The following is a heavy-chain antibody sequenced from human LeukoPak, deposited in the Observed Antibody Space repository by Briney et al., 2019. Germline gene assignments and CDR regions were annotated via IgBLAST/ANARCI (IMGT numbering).Heavy chain of an antibody. Sequence: GGSLRLSCAASGFTFSSYAMSWVRQAPGKGLEWVSAISGSGGSTYYADSVKGRFTISRDNSKNTLYLQMNSLRAEDTAVYYCAKSPSSYYYCYMDVWGKGTTVTVSS. CDR1: GFTFSSYA. V-gene: IGHV3-23*01. J-gene: IGHJ6*03. CDR3: AKSPSSYYYCYMDV. CDR2: ISGSGGST.